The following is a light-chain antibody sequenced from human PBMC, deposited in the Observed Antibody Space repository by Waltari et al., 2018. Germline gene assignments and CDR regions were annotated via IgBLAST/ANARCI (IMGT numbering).Light chain of an antibody. CDR2: AGS. CDR3: QQSYSTPPIT. CDR1: QSISSY. Sequence: DIQMTQSPSSLSASVGDRLTLTCRASQSISSYLNWYQQKPGKAPKLLIYAGSSLQSGVPSRFSGSGSGTDFTLTISSLQPEDFATYYCQQSYSTPPITFGQGTRLEIK. J-gene: IGKJ5*01. V-gene: IGKV1-39*01.